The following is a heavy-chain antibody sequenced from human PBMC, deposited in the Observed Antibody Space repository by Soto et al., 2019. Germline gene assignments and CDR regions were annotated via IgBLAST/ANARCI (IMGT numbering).Heavy chain of an antibody. J-gene: IGHJ5*02. V-gene: IGHV4-61*01. CDR1: GGSVSSGSYY. CDR2: IYYSGTT. Sequence: QVQLQQSGPGLVKPSETLSLTCTVSGGSVSSGSYYWSWIRQPPGKVLEWIGYIYYSGTTNYNPSLKSRVTISVDTSKNQFSLKLSSVTAADTAVYYCARGAVRYFDWLGWFDPWGQGTLVAVSS. D-gene: IGHD3-9*01. CDR3: ARGAVRYFDWLGWFDP.